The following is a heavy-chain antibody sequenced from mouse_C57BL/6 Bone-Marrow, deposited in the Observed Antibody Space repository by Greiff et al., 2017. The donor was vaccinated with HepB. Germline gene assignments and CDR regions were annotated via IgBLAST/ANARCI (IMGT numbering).Heavy chain of an antibody. CDR2: INTGGTYT. Sequence: EVKLVESGGDLVKPGGSLKLSCAASGFTFSTSGMSWVRQTPDKRLEWVATINTGGTYTYYEDSVRGRFTISRDTAKNTLFLLMSSLKSEDSAIYYCARDRFDYYFDYWGQGTTLTVSS. CDR1: GFTFSTSG. V-gene: IGHV5-6*02. J-gene: IGHJ2*01. CDR3: ARDRFDYYFDY.